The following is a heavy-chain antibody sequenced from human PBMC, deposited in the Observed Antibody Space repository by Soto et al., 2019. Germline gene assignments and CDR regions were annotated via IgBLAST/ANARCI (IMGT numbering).Heavy chain of an antibody. CDR1: GGSFIGYY. CDR2: INQSGSN. D-gene: IGHD6-13*01. J-gene: IGHJ3*02. Sequence: QVQLQQWGAGLLKPSETLSLTCAVYGGSFIGYYWSWIRQPPGKWLEWIGEINQSGSNNYNPSLKSRVTISVDTSKNQFSLKLSSVTAAYTAVYYCAREAGPNDALDIWGQGKMVTVSS. V-gene: IGHV4-34*01. CDR3: AREAGPNDALDI.